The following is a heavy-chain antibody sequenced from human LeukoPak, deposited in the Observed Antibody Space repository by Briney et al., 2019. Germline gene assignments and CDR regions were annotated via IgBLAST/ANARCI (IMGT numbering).Heavy chain of an antibody. Sequence: GGSLRLSCAASGFTFSSYEMNWVRQAPGKGLEWVSYISSSGSTIYYADSVKGRFTISRGNAKNSLYLQMNSLRAEDTAVYYCARQGQLGISFDYWGQGTLVTVSS. V-gene: IGHV3-48*03. CDR1: GFTFSSYE. J-gene: IGHJ4*02. D-gene: IGHD6-6*01. CDR3: ARQGQLGISFDY. CDR2: ISSSGSTI.